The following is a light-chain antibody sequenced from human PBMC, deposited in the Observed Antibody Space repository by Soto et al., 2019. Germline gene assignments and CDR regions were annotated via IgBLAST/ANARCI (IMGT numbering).Light chain of an antibody. CDR2: DAS. CDR1: QSVSSY. Sequence: EIVLTQSPATLSLSPGERATLSCRASQSVSSYLAWYQQKPGQAPRLLIYDASNRATGIPARFSVSGSGTDFHLPIRTLEPEDFAVYYRKERSRWPAPFGGGTKVDIK. V-gene: IGKV3-11*01. CDR3: KERSRWPAP. J-gene: IGKJ4*01.